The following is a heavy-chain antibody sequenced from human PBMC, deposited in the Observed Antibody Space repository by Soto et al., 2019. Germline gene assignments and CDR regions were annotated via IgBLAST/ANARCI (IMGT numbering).Heavy chain of an antibody. Sequence: QLQLQESGPGLVKPSETSSLTCTVSGGSINSDTDYWAWIRQPPGKALEWIGSIYHSGCTYQNPSLKSRITTSVDKSKNQFSLRLTSVTAADTAVYYCARRLEEYGNYWFDPWGQGILVTVSS. J-gene: IGHJ5*02. CDR3: ARRLEEYGNYWFDP. D-gene: IGHD4-17*01. V-gene: IGHV4-39*01. CDR1: GGSINSDTDY. CDR2: IYHSGCT.